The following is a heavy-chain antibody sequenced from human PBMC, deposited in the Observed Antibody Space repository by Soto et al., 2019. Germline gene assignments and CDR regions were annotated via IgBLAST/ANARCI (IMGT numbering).Heavy chain of an antibody. D-gene: IGHD6-13*01. CDR3: EKALHSSSWYDY. CDR2: ISYDGSNK. CDR1: GFTFSSYG. J-gene: IGHJ4*02. Sequence: QVQLVESGGGVVQPGRSLRLSCAASGFTFSSYGMHWVRQAPGKGLEWVAVISYDGSNKYYADSVKGRFTISRDNSKNTLYLQMNTLRAEDTAVYYCEKALHSSSWYDYWGQGTLVTVSS. V-gene: IGHV3-30*18.